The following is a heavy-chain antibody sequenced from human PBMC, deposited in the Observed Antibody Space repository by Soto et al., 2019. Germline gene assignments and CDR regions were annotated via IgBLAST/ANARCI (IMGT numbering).Heavy chain of an antibody. Sequence: QITLKESGPTLVKPTQTLTLTCTFSGFSLSTSGVGVAWILQPPEKALEWLALFYWDDDKRYRPSLESRLTITKDTSKNQVVLTMTNMDSVDTATYYCAYLPCSGGSCYWFSFSGMDVWGQGTTVTVSS. CDR3: AYLPCSGGSCYWFSFSGMDV. J-gene: IGHJ6*02. CDR1: GFSLSTSGVG. D-gene: IGHD2-15*01. CDR2: FYWDDDK. V-gene: IGHV2-5*02.